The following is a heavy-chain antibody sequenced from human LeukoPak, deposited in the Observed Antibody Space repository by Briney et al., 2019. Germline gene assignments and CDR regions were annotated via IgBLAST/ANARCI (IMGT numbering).Heavy chain of an antibody. V-gene: IGHV3-48*03. D-gene: IGHD3-10*02. CDR3: AELVITMIGGV. J-gene: IGHJ6*04. CDR1: GFTFSSYG. CDR2: IRCCGSNI. Sequence: GGSLRLSCAASGFTFSSYGMNWVRQAPGKGLEWVAFIRCCGSNIYYADSVKGRFTISRDNSKNSLYLQMNSLRAADTAVYYCAELVITMIGGVWGRGPTVTLPS.